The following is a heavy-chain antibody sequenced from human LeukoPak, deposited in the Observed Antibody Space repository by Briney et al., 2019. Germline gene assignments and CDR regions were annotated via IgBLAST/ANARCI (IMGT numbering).Heavy chain of an antibody. D-gene: IGHD6-13*01. CDR3: ARLQLSAAGIDY. V-gene: IGHV4-59*08. CDR2: IYYSGST. Sequence: SETLSLTCTVSGGSISSYYWSWIRQPPGKGLEWIGYIYYSGSTNYNPSLKSRVTISEDTSNNQFSLKLSSVTAADTAVYYCARLQLSAAGIDYWGQGTLVIVSS. CDR1: GGSISSYY. J-gene: IGHJ4*02.